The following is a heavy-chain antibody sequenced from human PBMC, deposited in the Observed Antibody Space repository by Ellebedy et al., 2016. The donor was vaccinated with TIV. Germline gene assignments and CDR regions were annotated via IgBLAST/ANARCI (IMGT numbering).Heavy chain of an antibody. Sequence: PSETLSLTCAASGLTFSSHAMSWVRQAPGKGLEWVSTISGTGSSTYYADSVKGRFTISRDNAKNSLYLQMNSLRDEDTAVYYCFLRIRRGYWGQGTLVTVSS. D-gene: IGHD2/OR15-2a*01. J-gene: IGHJ4*02. CDR3: FLRIRRGY. CDR2: ISGTGSST. CDR1: GLTFSSHA. V-gene: IGHV3-23*01.